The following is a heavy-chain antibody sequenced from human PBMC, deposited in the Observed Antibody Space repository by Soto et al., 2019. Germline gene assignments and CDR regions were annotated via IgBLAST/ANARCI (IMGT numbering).Heavy chain of an antibody. Sequence: EVQLVESGGGLVKPGGSLRLSCAASGFTFSSYSMNWVRQAPGKGLEWVSSISGSYSYTYYADSVKGRFAISRDNAKKSLYLQMNSLRAEDTAVYYCAREGIAAPGTFDYWGQGTLVTVSS. V-gene: IGHV3-21*01. CDR3: AREGIAAPGTFDY. CDR2: ISGSYSYT. J-gene: IGHJ4*02. D-gene: IGHD6-13*01. CDR1: GFTFSSYS.